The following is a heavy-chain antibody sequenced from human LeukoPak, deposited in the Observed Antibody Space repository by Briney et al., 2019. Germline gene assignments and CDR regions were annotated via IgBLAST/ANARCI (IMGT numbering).Heavy chain of an antibody. CDR1: GYTFTGYY. CDR3: ARSRIAAGGTGRGFDP. J-gene: IGHJ5*02. V-gene: IGHV1-2*02. Sequence: ASVKVSCKASGYTFTGYYMHWVRQAPGQGLEWMGWINPNSGGTNYAQKFQGRVTMTRDTSISTAYMELSRLRSDDTAVYYCARSRIAAGGTGRGFDPWGQGTLVTVSS. D-gene: IGHD6-13*01. CDR2: INPNSGGT.